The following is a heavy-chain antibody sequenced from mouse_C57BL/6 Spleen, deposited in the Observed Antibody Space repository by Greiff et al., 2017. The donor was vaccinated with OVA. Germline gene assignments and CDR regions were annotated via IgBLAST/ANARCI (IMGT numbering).Heavy chain of an antibody. CDR1: GFTFTDYY. CDR3: ARYTYSNYGYYAMDY. Sequence: EVQVVESGGGLVQPGGSLSLSCAASGFTFTDYYMSWVRQPPGKALEWLGFIRNKANGYTTEYSASVKGRFTISRDNSQSILYLQMNALRAEDSATYYCARYTYSNYGYYAMDYWGQGTSVTVSS. D-gene: IGHD2-5*01. CDR2: IRNKANGYTT. V-gene: IGHV7-3*01. J-gene: IGHJ4*01.